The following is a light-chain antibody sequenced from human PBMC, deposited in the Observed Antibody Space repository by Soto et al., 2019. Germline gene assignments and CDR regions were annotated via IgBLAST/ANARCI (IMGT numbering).Light chain of an antibody. CDR2: DAS. CDR3: QQYNSWPPIT. J-gene: IGKJ5*01. Sequence: EVVMTQSPATLSVWPVEVGSPCFMASESVSRNLAWYQQKPGQAPRLLIYDASTRATGIPDRFSGGGSGTEFTLTISSLQSEDFVVYYCQQYNSWPPITFGQGTRLEI. CDR1: ESVSRN. V-gene: IGKV3-15*01.